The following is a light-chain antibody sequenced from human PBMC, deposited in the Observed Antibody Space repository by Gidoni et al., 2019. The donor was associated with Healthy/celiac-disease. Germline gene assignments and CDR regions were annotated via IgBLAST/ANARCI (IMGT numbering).Light chain of an antibody. J-gene: IGLJ2*01. CDR3: SSDTSSSTPL. CDR1: SGDVGGYNY. Sequence: QSALTQPASVSGSPGQSITISCTGTSGDVGGYNYVSWYPQHPDKAPKLMIYDVSHRTSGVSNRFSGSKSGTTASLTISGLQAEDEADYYCSSDTSSSTPLVGGGTKLTVL. CDR2: DVS. V-gene: IGLV2-14*03.